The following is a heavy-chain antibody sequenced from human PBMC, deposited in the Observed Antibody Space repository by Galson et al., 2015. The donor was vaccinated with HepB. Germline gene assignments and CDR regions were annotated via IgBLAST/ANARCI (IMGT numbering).Heavy chain of an antibody. CDR2: IYHSGST. D-gene: IGHD4-17*01. CDR3: ARAVTVTTKFDY. Sequence: TLSLTCAVSGGSISSGGYSWSWIRQPPGKGLEWIGYIYHSGSTYYNPSLKSRVTISVDRSKNQFSLKLSSVTAADTAVYYCARAVTVTTKFDYWGQGTLVTVSS. J-gene: IGHJ4*02. V-gene: IGHV4-30-2*01. CDR1: GGSISSGGYS.